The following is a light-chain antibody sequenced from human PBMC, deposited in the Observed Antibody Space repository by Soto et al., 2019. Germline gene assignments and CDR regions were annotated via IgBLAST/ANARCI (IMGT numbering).Light chain of an antibody. Sequence: QSALTQPASVSGSPGQSITISCTGTSSDVGGYNYVSWYQQHPGKAPKLMIYEVSNRPSGVSNRVSGSKSGNTASLTSSGLQAEDEADYYCSSYTSSSIDYVFGTGTKVTVL. CDR3: SSYTSSSIDYV. CDR2: EVS. V-gene: IGLV2-14*01. J-gene: IGLJ1*01. CDR1: SSDVGGYNY.